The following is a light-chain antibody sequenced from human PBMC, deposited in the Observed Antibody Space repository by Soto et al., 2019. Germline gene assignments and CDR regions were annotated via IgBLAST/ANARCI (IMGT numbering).Light chain of an antibody. CDR1: QTISSS. CDR2: KAS. Sequence: DIQMTQFPPTLSASIGDRVTITCRASQTISSSLAWYQQKPGKAPKLLIYKASTLETGVPSRFSGSGSGTEFTLTISSLQPDDFATYDCQQYASYSPYSFGQGTRREIK. V-gene: IGKV1-5*03. CDR3: QQYASYSPYS. J-gene: IGKJ2*01.